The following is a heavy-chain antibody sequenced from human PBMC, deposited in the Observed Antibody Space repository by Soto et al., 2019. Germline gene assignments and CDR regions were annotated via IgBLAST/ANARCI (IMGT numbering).Heavy chain of an antibody. J-gene: IGHJ4*02. CDR2: ISHDGSNK. V-gene: IGHV3-30*18. D-gene: IGHD6-19*01. CDR3: AKERDVGYSSGLFDY. CDR1: GFTFSSYG. Sequence: QVQLVESGGGVVQPGRSLRLSCAASGFTFSSYGMHWVRQAPGKGLEWVAVISHDGSNKYYADSVKGRFTISRDNSKNTLYLQMNSLRAEDTAVYYCAKERDVGYSSGLFDYWGQGTLVTVSS.